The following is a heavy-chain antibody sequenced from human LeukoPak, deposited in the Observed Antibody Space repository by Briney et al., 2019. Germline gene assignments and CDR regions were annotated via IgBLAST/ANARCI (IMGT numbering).Heavy chain of an antibody. V-gene: IGHV4-59*01. CDR2: IFYSGGA. D-gene: IGHD1-26*01. CDR3: ARYIVSYPHDAFDI. J-gene: IGHJ3*02. CDR1: GGSIRSYY. Sequence: SETLSLTCTVSGGSIRSYYWSWIRQPPGKGLEWIGYIFYSGGANYNPSLKSRVTISVDTSKKQFSLKLSSVTAADTAFYYCARYIVSYPHDAFDIWGQGTMVTVSS.